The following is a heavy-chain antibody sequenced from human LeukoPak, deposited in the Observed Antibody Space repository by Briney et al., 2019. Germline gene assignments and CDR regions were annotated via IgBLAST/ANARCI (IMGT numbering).Heavy chain of an antibody. CDR1: GFTFSNAW. D-gene: IGHD3-22*01. V-gene: IGHV3-15*01. CDR2: IKSKTDGGTT. Sequence: SGGSLRLSCAASGFTFSNAWMSWVRRAPGKGLEWVGRIKSKTDGGTTDYAAPVKGRFTISRDDSKNTLYLQMNSLKTEDTAVYYCTTNYYDSSGKGYWGQGTLVTVSS. CDR3: TTNYYDSSGKGY. J-gene: IGHJ4*02.